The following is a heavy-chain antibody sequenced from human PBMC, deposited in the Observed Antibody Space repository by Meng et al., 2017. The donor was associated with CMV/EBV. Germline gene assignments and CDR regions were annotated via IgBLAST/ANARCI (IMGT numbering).Heavy chain of an antibody. D-gene: IGHD2-15*01. CDR1: GYTFTSYY. V-gene: IGHV1-46*01. CDR2: INPSGGST. Sequence: VQLGQRWAEVKTQVASVKVSCKASGYTFTSYYLHWVRQAPGQGLEWMGIINPSGGSTSYAQKFQGRVTMTRDTSTSTVYMELSSLSSEDTAVYYCAREGEGVVAATPHFDYWGQGTLVTVSS. CDR3: AREGEGVVAATPHFDY. J-gene: IGHJ4*02.